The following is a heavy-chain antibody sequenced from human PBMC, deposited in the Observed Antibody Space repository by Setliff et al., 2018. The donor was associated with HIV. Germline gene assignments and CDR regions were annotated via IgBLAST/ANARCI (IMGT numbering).Heavy chain of an antibody. J-gene: IGHJ4*02. CDR1: GFTFSTYA. Sequence: PGGSLRLSCAASGFTFSTYAIHCVRQAPGRGLEWVAVISFDGKSKYYADSVRGRFTISRDGARNSLYLQMNSLRDEDTAVYYCARGRGESRTNYFDYWGQGTLVTVSS. V-gene: IGHV3-30*04. CDR2: ISFDGKSK. CDR3: ARGRGESRTNYFDY.